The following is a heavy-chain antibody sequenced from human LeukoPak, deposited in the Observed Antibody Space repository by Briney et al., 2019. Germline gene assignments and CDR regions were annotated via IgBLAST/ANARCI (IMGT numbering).Heavy chain of an antibody. J-gene: IGHJ4*02. CDR2: ISISGST. V-gene: IGHV4-4*09. CDR3: ARRRTTGTTGYFDY. CDR1: RGSISTYY. D-gene: IGHD1-1*01. Sequence: SETLSLTCTISRGSISTYYWSWIREPPGKGLEWICYISISGSTNYNPPPKSLDTISVDTYKNQFSLNLSSVTDADTAVYYCARRRTTGTTGYFDYWGQGTLVTVSS.